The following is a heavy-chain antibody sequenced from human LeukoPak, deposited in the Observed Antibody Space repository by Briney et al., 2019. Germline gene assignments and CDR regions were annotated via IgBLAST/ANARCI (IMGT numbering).Heavy chain of an antibody. CDR1: GGSISSSSYY. CDR2: IYYSGST. CDR3: ARDWYDFWSGSNYYYYYMDV. V-gene: IGHV4-39*07. J-gene: IGHJ6*03. Sequence: SETLSLTCTVSGGSISSSSYYWGWIRQPPGKGLEWIGSIYYSGSTYYNPSLKSRVTISVDTSKNQFSLKLSSVTAADTAVYYCARDWYDFWSGSNYYYYYMDVWGKGTTVTVSS. D-gene: IGHD3-3*01.